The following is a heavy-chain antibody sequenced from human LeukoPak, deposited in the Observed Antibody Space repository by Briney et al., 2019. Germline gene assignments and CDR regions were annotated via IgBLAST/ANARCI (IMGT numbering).Heavy chain of an antibody. V-gene: IGHV3-49*03. J-gene: IGHJ4*02. D-gene: IGHD6-13*01. CDR1: GFTFGDYA. Sequence: PGGSLRFSCTGSGFTFGDYAMSWLRQAPGQGLVGVGFIRSKAYGGNTDYAASLKGRFTISRDASTSIAYLQMNSLKTDDTAVYYCTRAPPYSSSDKPSFDYWGQGTLVTVSS. CDR2: IRSKAYGGNT. CDR3: TRAPPYSSSDKPSFDY.